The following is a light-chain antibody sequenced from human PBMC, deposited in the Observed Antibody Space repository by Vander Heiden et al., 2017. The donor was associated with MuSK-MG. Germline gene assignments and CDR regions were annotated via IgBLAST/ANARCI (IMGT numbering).Light chain of an antibody. J-gene: IGLJ2*01. CDR3: KAWDSSTAV. Sequence: SYAPTQPPPVSVSPCQTATITCPGEHSGDKYACWYQQKPGQSPVLVSYRDSKRPSGIPERFSGSNSGNTATLTISGTQAMDEADYYCKAWDSSTAVFGGGTKLTVL. CDR2: RDS. CDR1: HSGDKY. V-gene: IGLV3-1*01.